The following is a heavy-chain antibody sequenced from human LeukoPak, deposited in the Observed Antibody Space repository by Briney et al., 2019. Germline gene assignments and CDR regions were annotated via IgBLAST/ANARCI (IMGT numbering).Heavy chain of an antibody. D-gene: IGHD3-22*01. CDR1: GFTVSSNY. J-gene: IGHJ3*02. V-gene: IGHV3-66*02. Sequence: GGSLRLSCAASGFTVSSNYMGWVRQAPGKGLDRVSVFYSGGRTYYADSVKGRFTISRDNSKNTLYLQINSLRAEDTAVYFCVRYYDSSGYTQGAFDIWGQGTMVTVSS. CDR3: VRYYDSSGYTQGAFDI. CDR2: FYSGGRT.